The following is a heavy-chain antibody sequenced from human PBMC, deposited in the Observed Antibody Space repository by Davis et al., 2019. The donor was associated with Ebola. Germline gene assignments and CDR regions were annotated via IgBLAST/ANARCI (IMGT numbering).Heavy chain of an antibody. CDR1: GDTVSSNSVA. CDR3: ARGPPMDV. CDR2: TYYRSKWHN. J-gene: IGHJ6*02. V-gene: IGHV6-1*01. Sequence: LRLSCVISGDTVSSNSVAWNWIRQSPSRGLEWLGRTYYRSKWHNDYAVSVKGRITINPDTSRNQFSLQLDSVTPEDTAVYYCARGPPMDVWGQGTTVTVSS.